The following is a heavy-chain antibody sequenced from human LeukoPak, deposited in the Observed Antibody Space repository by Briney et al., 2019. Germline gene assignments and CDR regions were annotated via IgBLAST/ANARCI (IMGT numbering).Heavy chain of an antibody. Sequence: SVKVSCKASGGTFSSYAISWVRQAPGQGLEWMGRIIPILGIVNYAQKFQGRVTITADKSTSTAYMELSSLRSEDTAVYYCARDTMIVVVSDAFDIWGQGTMVTVSS. V-gene: IGHV1-69*04. J-gene: IGHJ3*02. CDR1: GGTFSSYA. CDR3: ARDTMIVVVSDAFDI. CDR2: IIPILGIV. D-gene: IGHD3-22*01.